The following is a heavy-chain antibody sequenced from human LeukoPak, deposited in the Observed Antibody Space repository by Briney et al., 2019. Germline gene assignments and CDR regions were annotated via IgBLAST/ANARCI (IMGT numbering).Heavy chain of an antibody. V-gene: IGHV3-30*02. Sequence: PGGSLRLSCAASGFTFSSYGMHWVRQAPGKGLEWVAFIRYDGSNKYYADSVKGRFTISRDNSKNTLYLQMNSLRAEDTAVYYCAKDQAGWELPSHFDYWGQGTLVTVSS. CDR2: IRYDGSNK. CDR1: GFTFSSYG. D-gene: IGHD1-26*01. CDR3: AKDQAGWELPSHFDY. J-gene: IGHJ4*02.